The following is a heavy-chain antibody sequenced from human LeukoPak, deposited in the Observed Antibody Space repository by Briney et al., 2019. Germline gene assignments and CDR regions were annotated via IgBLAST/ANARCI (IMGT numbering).Heavy chain of an antibody. J-gene: IGHJ6*02. D-gene: IGHD4-11*01. CDR2: INNDESST. CDR1: GFTFSSYW. Sequence: PGGSLWLSCAASGFTFSSYWMHWVRQAPGKGLVWVSRINNDESSTSYAESVKGRFTISRDNAKNTLYLQMNSLRAEDTAVYYCTRGFSNRYYYYGMDVWGQGTTVTVSS. CDR3: TRGFSNRYYYYGMDV. V-gene: IGHV3-74*01.